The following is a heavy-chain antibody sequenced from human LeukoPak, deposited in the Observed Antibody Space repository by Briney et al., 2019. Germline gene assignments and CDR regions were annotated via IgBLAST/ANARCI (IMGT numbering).Heavy chain of an antibody. CDR1: GFTFSSYW. CDR3: AREYSTGFDP. CDR2: INSDGSST. J-gene: IGHJ5*02. Sequence: GSLRLSCAASGFTFSSYWMHWVRQAPGKGLVWVSHINSDGSSTSYADSVKGRFTISRDNAKNTLYLQMNSLRAEDTAVYYCAREYSTGFDPWGQGTLVTVSS. D-gene: IGHD2-15*01. V-gene: IGHV3-74*01.